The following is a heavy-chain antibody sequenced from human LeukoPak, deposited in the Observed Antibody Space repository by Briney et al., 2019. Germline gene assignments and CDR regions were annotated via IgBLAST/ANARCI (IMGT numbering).Heavy chain of an antibody. D-gene: IGHD3-22*01. J-gene: IGHJ4*02. V-gene: IGHV1-2*02. CDR3: AREVLHYYDSSGPGY. CDR2: INPNSGGT. CDR1: GYTFTGYH. Sequence: ASVKVSCKASGYTFTGYHMHWVRQAPGQGLEWMGWINPNSGGTNYAQKFQGRVTMTRDTSISTAYMELSRLRSDDTAVYYCAREVLHYYDSSGPGYWGQGTLVTVSS.